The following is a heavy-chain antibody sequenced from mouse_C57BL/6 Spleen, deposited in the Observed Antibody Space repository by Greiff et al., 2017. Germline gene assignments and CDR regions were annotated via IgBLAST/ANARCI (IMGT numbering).Heavy chain of an antibody. Sequence: VQLQQPGAELVKPGASVKMSCKASGYTFTSYWITWVKQRPGQGLEWIGDIYPGSGSTNYNEKFKSKATLTVDPSSSTAYMQLSSLTSEDAAVYYCGRRVVATKYFDVWGTGTTVTVSS. V-gene: IGHV1-55*01. CDR1: GYTFTSYW. CDR2: IYPGSGST. J-gene: IGHJ1*03. D-gene: IGHD1-1*01. CDR3: GRRVVATKYFDV.